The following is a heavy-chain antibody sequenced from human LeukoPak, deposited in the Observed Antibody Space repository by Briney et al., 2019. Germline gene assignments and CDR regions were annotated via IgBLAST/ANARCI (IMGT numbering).Heavy chain of an antibody. Sequence: SVKVSCKASGGTFSSYAISWVRQAPGQGLEWMGGIIPIFGTANYAQKFQGRVTITADESTSTAYMELSSLRSEDTAVYYCARGGSSTSFSGYYYYYMDVWGKGTTVTVSS. D-gene: IGHD2-2*01. V-gene: IGHV1-69*13. CDR3: ARGGSSTSFSGYYYYYMDV. CDR1: GGTFSSYA. J-gene: IGHJ6*03. CDR2: IIPIFGTA.